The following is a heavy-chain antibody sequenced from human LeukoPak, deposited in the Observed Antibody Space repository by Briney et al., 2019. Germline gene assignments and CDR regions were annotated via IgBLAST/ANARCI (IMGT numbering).Heavy chain of an antibody. CDR1: TFTFSNAW. Sequence: GGSLRLSCAASTFTFSNAWMSWVRQAPGKGLEGVGRIKSKSDGGTTDYAAPVKGRFTISRDDSKNTLYLQMNSLKTEDTAVYYCTTAPRGYCSGGSCSYAFDIWGQGTMVTVSS. V-gene: IGHV3-15*01. J-gene: IGHJ3*02. D-gene: IGHD2-15*01. CDR3: TTAPRGYCSGGSCSYAFDI. CDR2: IKSKSDGGTT.